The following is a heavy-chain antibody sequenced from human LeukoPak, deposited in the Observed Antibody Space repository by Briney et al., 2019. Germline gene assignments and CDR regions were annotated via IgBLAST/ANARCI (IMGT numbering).Heavy chain of an antibody. CDR2: IYYTGSV. Sequence: PSETLSLTCTTSGASISTGGFYWTWIRQPPGEGLEWIGYIYYTGSVDYNASLKSRLTISLDTSKNRFSLKLNSVTAADTAVYYCARDHSYYFGSQTSTLDVWGQGTAVTVSS. D-gene: IGHD3-10*01. CDR1: GASISTGGFY. J-gene: IGHJ6*02. CDR3: ARDHSYYFGSQTSTLDV. V-gene: IGHV4-31*03.